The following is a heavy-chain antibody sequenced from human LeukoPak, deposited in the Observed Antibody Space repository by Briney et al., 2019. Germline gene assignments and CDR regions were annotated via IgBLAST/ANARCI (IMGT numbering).Heavy chain of an antibody. J-gene: IGHJ4*02. CDR1: GFTFSSYS. CDR3: ARDRQWLPPFDY. D-gene: IGHD6-19*01. Sequence: GGSLRLSCAASGFTFSSYSMNWVRQAPGKGLEWVSSISSSSSYIYYADSVKSRFTISRDNAKNSLYLQMNSLRAEDTAVYYCARDRQWLPPFDYWGQGTLVTVSS. CDR2: ISSSSSYI. V-gene: IGHV3-21*01.